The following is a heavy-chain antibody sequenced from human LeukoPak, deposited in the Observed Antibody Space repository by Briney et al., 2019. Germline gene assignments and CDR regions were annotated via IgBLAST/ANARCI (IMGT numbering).Heavy chain of an antibody. CDR1: GFTFSSYG. CDR3: AKSGWFGTFHRDYMDV. V-gene: IGHV3-23*01. CDR2: ISNSGGST. Sequence: GGSLRLSCAASGFTFSSYGMSWVRQAPGKGLEWVSGISNSGGSTYYADSVKGRFTISRDNSKNTLYLQMNSLRAEDTALYYCAKSGWFGTFHRDYMDVWGKGTTVTISS. J-gene: IGHJ6*03. D-gene: IGHD3-10*01.